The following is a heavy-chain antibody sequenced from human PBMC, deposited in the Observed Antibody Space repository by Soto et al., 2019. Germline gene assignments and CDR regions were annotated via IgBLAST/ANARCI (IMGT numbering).Heavy chain of an antibody. D-gene: IGHD3-10*01. CDR3: AGRSRGTTYFAY. Sequence: QVQLQESGPGLVKPSGTLSLTCTVSGVSISSSNWWSWVRQSPGRGLDWIGEIHHTGSTNYNPSLKGRISVSVDKSQNQFSLTLTSVTAEDKDLYYCAGRSRGTTYFAYWGQGTLVTVSS. CDR2: IHHTGST. CDR1: GVSISSSNW. J-gene: IGHJ4*02. V-gene: IGHV4-4*02.